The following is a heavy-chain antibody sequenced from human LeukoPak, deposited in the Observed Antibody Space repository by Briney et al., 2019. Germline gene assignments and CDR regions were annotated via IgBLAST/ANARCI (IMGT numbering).Heavy chain of an antibody. CDR1: GYSFTSYW. J-gene: IGHJ6*03. CDR3: ARQTSSWYVHYYYYMDV. CDR2: IYPGDSDT. D-gene: IGHD6-13*01. Sequence: GESLKISCKGSGYSFTSYWIGWVRQMTGKGLEWMGIIYPGDSDTRYSPSFQGQVTISADKSISTAYLQWSSLKASDTAMYYCARQTSSWYVHYYYYMDVWGKGTTVTVSS. V-gene: IGHV5-51*01.